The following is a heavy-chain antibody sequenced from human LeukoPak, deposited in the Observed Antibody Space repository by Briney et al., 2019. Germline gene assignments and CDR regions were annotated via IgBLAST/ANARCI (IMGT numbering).Heavy chain of an antibody. Sequence: GGSLRLSCTASGFTFGDYAMSWVRQAPGKGLEWVGFIRSKAYGGTTEYAASVKGRFTISRDDSKGIAYLQMNSLKTEDTAVYYCTRDLRWLAYDYWGQGTLVTVSS. CDR3: TRDLRWLAYDY. J-gene: IGHJ4*02. CDR2: IRSKAYGGTT. V-gene: IGHV3-49*04. D-gene: IGHD6-19*01. CDR1: GFTFGDYA.